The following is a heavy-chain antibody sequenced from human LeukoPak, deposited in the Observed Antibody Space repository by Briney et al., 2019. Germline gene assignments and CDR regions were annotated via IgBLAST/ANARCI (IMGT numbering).Heavy chain of an antibody. CDR1: GFTVSNNY. CDR3: ASWYHIDY. J-gene: IGHJ4*02. D-gene: IGHD2-2*01. CDR2: IYSCGTT. Sequence: GGSLRLSCAASGFTVSNNYMRWVRQAPGKGLEWVSVIYSCGTTYYADSVKGRFTISRDNSKNMLDLQMNSLRAEDTAMYYCASWYHIDYWGQGTLVTVSS. V-gene: IGHV3-66*01.